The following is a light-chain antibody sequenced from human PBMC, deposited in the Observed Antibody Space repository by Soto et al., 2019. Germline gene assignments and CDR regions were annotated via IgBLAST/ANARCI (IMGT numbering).Light chain of an antibody. CDR2: DAS. CDR3: QQRSNWPPVT. CDR1: QSVSSY. V-gene: IGKV3-11*01. J-gene: IGKJ4*01. Sequence: EIVLTQSPATLSLSPGERATLSCRASQSVSSYLAWYQQKPRQAPRLLIYDASNRATGIPARFSGSESGTDFTLTISSLEPEDFAIYYCQQRSNWPPVTFGGGTKVEIK.